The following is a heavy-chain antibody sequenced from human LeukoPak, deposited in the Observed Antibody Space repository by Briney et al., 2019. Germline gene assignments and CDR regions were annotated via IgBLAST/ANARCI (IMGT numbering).Heavy chain of an antibody. J-gene: IGHJ5*02. Sequence: PGGSLKLSCAASGFTFSGSAVHWVRQSSGKGLEWVGHIDKKDNLYATAYAESVKGRFTISRDVSKDTAFLHMDSPKTEDTALYYGTRDRGTYNWFDPWGQGTLVTVSS. CDR3: TRDRGTYNWFDP. CDR2: IDKKDNLYAT. CDR1: GFTFSGSA. V-gene: IGHV3-73*01. D-gene: IGHD2-15*01.